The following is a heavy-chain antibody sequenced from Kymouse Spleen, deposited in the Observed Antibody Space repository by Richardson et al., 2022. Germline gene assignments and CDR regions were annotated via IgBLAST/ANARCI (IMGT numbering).Heavy chain of an antibody. J-gene: IGHJ6*02. CDR2: IWYDGSNK. CDR3: ARDRITMVRGVIDYYYYGMDV. CDR1: GFTFSSYG. V-gene: IGHV3-33*01. D-gene: IGHD3-10*01. Sequence: QVQLVESGGGVVQPGRSLRLSCAASGFTFSSYGMHWVRQAPGKGLEWVAVIWYDGSNKYYADSVKGRFTISRDNSKNTLYLQMNSLRAEDTAVYYCARDRITMVRGVIDYYYYGMDVWGQGTTVTVSS.